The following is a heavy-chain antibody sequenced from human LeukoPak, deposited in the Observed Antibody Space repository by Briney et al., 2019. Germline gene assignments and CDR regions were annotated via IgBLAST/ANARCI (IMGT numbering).Heavy chain of an antibody. Sequence: SETLSLTCTVSGGSISSSSYYWGWIRQPPGKGLEWIGSIYYSGSTYYNPSLKSRVTISVDTSKNQFSLKLSSVTAADTAVYYCARAGYSYGGNYYYMDVWGKGTTVTVSS. J-gene: IGHJ6*03. CDR2: IYYSGST. CDR1: GGSISSSSYY. D-gene: IGHD5-18*01. CDR3: ARAGYSYGGNYYYMDV. V-gene: IGHV4-39*01.